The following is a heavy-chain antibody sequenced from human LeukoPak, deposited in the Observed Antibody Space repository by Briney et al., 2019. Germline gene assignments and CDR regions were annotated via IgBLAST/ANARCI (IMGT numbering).Heavy chain of an antibody. V-gene: IGHV1-8*01. CDR2: MNPNSGAT. J-gene: IGHJ3*02. D-gene: IGHD3-9*01. CDR1: GYTFTSYD. Sequence: ASVTVSCKASGYTFTSYDFNWLRQATGQGPEWMGWMNPNSGATGYAQKFQGRITMTRSASINTAYMELTDLRSEDTAVYYCARASPYYDILTGYPTDAFDIWGQGTMVTVSS. CDR3: ARASPYYDILTGYPTDAFDI.